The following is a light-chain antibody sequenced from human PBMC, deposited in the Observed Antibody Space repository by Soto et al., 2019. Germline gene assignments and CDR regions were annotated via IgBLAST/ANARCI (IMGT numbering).Light chain of an antibody. CDR3: QQDYNLPWT. Sequence: EIVMTQSPATLSLSPGERATLSCRASQSISSSYLCWYQQKPGQAPRLLIYGASTRATGIPARFSGSGSGTDFTLTISSLQPEDFAVYYCQQDYNLPWTFGQGTKVEIK. CDR1: QSISSSY. V-gene: IGKV3D-7*01. CDR2: GAS. J-gene: IGKJ1*01.